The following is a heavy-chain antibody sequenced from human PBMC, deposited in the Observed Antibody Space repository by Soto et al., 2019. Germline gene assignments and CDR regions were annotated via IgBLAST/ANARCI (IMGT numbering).Heavy chain of an antibody. D-gene: IGHD3-10*01. J-gene: IGHJ5*02. V-gene: IGHV4-61*08. CDR3: ARARGMYYYGSGSYFLNWFDP. CDR1: GGSISSGGYY. Sequence: QVQLQESGPGLVKPSQTLSLTCTVSGGSISSGGYYWSWIRQPPGKGLEWIGYIYYSGSTNYNPSLKSRVTISVDTSKNQFSLKLSSVTAADTAVYYCARARGMYYYGSGSYFLNWFDPWGQGTLVTVSS. CDR2: IYYSGST.